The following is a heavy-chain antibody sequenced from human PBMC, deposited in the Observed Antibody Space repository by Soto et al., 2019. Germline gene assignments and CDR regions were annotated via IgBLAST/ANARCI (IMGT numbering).Heavy chain of an antibody. V-gene: IGHV3-74*01. CDR2: INSDGSST. CDR1: GFTFSSYW. D-gene: IGHD1-20*01. Sequence: EVQLVESGGGLVQPGGSLRLSCAASGFTFSSYWMHWVRQAPGKGLVWVSHINSDGSSTSYADYVKGRFTISRDNAKNTLYLQMNSLRAEDTAVYYCARGTITSFDYWGQGTLVTVSS. J-gene: IGHJ4*02. CDR3: ARGTITSFDY.